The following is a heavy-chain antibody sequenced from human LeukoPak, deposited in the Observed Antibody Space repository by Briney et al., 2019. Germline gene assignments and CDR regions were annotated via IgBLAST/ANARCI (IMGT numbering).Heavy chain of an antibody. CDR2: IYHSGST. Sequence: SETLSLTCTVSGYSISSGYYWGWIRQPPGKGLEWIGSIYHSGSTYYNPSLKSRVTISVDTSKNQFSLKLSSVTAADTAVYYCARDDSMIASDYWGQGTLVTVSS. J-gene: IGHJ4*02. V-gene: IGHV4-38-2*02. D-gene: IGHD3-22*01. CDR1: GYSISSGYY. CDR3: ARDDSMIASDY.